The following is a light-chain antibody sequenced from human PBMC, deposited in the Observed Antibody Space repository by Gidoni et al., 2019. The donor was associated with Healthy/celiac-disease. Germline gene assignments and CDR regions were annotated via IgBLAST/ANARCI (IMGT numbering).Light chain of an antibody. Sequence: DIQMTQSPSSLSTSVGDRVTITCRASQSISSYVNWYQQKPGKAPKLLIYAASSLQSGVPSRFSGSGSGSDFTLTISSLQPEYFATYYCQQSYSTPLTCGGGTKVEIK. J-gene: IGKJ4*01. V-gene: IGKV1-39*01. CDR3: QQSYSTPLT. CDR2: AAS. CDR1: QSISSY.